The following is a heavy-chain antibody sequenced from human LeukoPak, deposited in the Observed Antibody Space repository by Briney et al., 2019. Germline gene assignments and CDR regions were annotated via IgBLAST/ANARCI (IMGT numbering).Heavy chain of an antibody. CDR2: ISYDGSNK. J-gene: IGHJ5*02. Sequence: GGSLRLSCAASGFTFSSYAMHWVRQAPGKGLEWVAVISYDGSNKYYADSVKGRFTISRDNSKNTLYLQMNSLRAEDTAVYYCATSYDFWSSFDPWGQGTLVTVSS. V-gene: IGHV3-30-3*01. D-gene: IGHD3-3*01. CDR3: ATSYDFWSSFDP. CDR1: GFTFSSYA.